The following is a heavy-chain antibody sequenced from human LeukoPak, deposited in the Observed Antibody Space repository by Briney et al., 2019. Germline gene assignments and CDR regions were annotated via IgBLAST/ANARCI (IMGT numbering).Heavy chain of an antibody. Sequence: APVKVSCKASGYTFTGYYMHWVRQAPGQGLEWMGWINPNSGGTNYAQKFQGRVTMTRDTSISTAYMELSSLRSEDTAVYYCARDSSGWYWYFDLWGRGTLVTVSS. CDR2: INPNSGGT. D-gene: IGHD6-19*01. CDR3: ARDSSGWYWYFDL. J-gene: IGHJ2*01. V-gene: IGHV1-2*02. CDR1: GYTFTGYY.